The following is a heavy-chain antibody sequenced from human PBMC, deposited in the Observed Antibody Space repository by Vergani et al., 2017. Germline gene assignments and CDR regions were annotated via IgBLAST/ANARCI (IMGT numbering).Heavy chain of an antibody. V-gene: IGHV3-9*01. CDR3: AKGAFGGVIAPRSMSEYFQH. Sequence: VQLQESGPGLVKPSQTLSLTCTVSGGSISSGGYYWSWIRQHPGKGLEWVSGISWNSGSIGYADSVKGRFTISRDNAKNSLYLQMNSLRAEDTALYYCAKGAFGGVIAPRSMSEYFQHWGQGTLVTVSS. J-gene: IGHJ1*01. D-gene: IGHD3-16*02. CDR2: ISWNSGSI. CDR1: GGSISSGGYY.